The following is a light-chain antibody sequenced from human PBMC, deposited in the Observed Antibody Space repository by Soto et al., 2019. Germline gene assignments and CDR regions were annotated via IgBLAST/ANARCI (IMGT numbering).Light chain of an antibody. J-gene: IGKJ2*01. CDR2: GAS. V-gene: IGKV3-15*01. CDR1: QSVNNN. CDR3: QQYNNLPPDT. Sequence: EIILTQSPASLSVSPGERATLSCRASQSVNNNLAWYQQKPGQAPRLLIYGASTRATGIPGRFRGSGSGTEFTLAITSLQSEDFAVYFCQQYNNLPPDTFGQGTKRDIK.